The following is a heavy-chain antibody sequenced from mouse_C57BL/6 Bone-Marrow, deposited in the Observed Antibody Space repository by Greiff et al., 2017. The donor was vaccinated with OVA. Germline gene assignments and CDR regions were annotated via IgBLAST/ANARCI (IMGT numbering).Heavy chain of an antibody. V-gene: IGHV1-63*01. CDR2: IYPGGGYT. Sequence: VMLVESGAELVRPGTSVKMSCKASGYTFTNYWIGWAKQRPGHGLEWIGDIYPGGGYTNYNEKFKGKATLTADKSSSTAYMQFSSLTSEDSAIYYCAYYYGSSLGFAYWGQGTLVTVSA. D-gene: IGHD1-1*01. CDR3: AYYYGSSLGFAY. J-gene: IGHJ3*01. CDR1: GYTFTNYW.